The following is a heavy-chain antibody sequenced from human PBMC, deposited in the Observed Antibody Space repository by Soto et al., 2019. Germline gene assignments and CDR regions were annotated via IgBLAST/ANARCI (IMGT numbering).Heavy chain of an antibody. V-gene: IGHV4-38-2*02. Sequence: SESLSLTCTVSGYSIISGSYWWWIRQRPGMVPECISSIYHGGTTFYNPSLNSRATVSVDKSNNPFSLKLRSVTAADTAVNYFAEVTVMVVAGSTFYYWGQAPLVTVSS. J-gene: IGHJ4*02. CDR3: AEVTVMVVAGSTFYY. CDR2: IYHGGTT. D-gene: IGHD6-19*01. CDR1: GYSIISGSY.